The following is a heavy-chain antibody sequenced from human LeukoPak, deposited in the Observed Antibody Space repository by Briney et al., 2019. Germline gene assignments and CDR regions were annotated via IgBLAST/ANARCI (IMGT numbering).Heavy chain of an antibody. D-gene: IGHD5-18*01. CDR2: ISHSGST. Sequence: PSETLSLTCTVSGGSISSSSYYWGWIRQPPGKGLEWIGSISHSGSTYYNPSLKSRVTISVDTSKNQFSLKLSSVTAADTAVYYCARYTAMVPFDYWGQGTLVTVSS. V-gene: IGHV4-39*07. J-gene: IGHJ4*02. CDR1: GGSISSSSYY. CDR3: ARYTAMVPFDY.